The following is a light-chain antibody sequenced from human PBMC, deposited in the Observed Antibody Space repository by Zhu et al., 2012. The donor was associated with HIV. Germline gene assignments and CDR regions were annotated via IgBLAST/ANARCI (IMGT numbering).Light chain of an antibody. CDR2: DAS. J-gene: IGKJ4*01. CDR1: QSVSSD. V-gene: IGKV3-20*01. CDR3: QQYGSSPLT. Sequence: EIVMTQSPATLSVSPGERATLSCRASQSVSSDLAWYQQKPGQAPRLLIYDASTRATGIPDRFRGSASGTDFTLTISRLEAEDFAVYYCQQYGSSPLTFGGGTKVELK.